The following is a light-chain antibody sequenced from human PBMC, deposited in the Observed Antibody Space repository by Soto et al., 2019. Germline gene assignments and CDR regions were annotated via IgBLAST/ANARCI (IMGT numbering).Light chain of an antibody. CDR2: GAS. J-gene: IGKJ1*01. CDR3: QHYSSQT. V-gene: IGKV3-20*01. Sequence: EIVLTQSPGTLSLSPGERATLSCRASQSVSSSYLAWYQQKPGQAPRLLIYGASSMATGIPDRFSGSGSGTDFTLTISRLEPEDSAVYFCQHYSSQTFGQGTKVDIK. CDR1: QSVSSSY.